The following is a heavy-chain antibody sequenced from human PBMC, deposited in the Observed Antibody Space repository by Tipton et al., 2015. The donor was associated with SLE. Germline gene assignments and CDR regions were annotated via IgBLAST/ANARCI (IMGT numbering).Heavy chain of an antibody. Sequence: SLRLSCAASGFIFGDYAMSWFRQAPGKGLEWVGFIRSKAYGGTTEYAASVKGRFTISRDDSKSIAYLQMNSLKTEDTAVYYCTRDLDYYDSSGYDYYYGMDVWGQGTTVTVSS. CDR3: TRDLDYYDSSGYDYYYGMDV. D-gene: IGHD3-22*01. CDR2: IRSKAYGGTT. CDR1: GFIFGDYA. V-gene: IGHV3-49*03. J-gene: IGHJ6*02.